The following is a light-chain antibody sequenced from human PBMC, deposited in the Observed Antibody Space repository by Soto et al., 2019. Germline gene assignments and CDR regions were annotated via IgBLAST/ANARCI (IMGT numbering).Light chain of an antibody. CDR2: KAS. Sequence: DIPMTQSPSTLSASVGDRVTITCRASQNIITWLAWYQQKPGKAPKLLIYKASSLESGVPSRFSGSGSGTEFTLNISSLQPDDFATYYCQQYNNYQWTFGQGTKVEIK. CDR1: QNIITW. CDR3: QQYNNYQWT. J-gene: IGKJ1*01. V-gene: IGKV1-5*03.